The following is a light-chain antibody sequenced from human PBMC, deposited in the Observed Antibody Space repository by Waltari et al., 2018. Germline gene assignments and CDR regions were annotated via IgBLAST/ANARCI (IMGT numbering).Light chain of an antibody. CDR1: QSISSW. J-gene: IGKJ1*01. CDR3: QQLRT. Sequence: DIQMTPSPSTLSASVGDRVTITCRASQSISSWLAWYQQKPGKAPKLLIYKASSLESGVPSRFSGSGSGTEFTLTISSLQPDDFATYYCQQLRTFGQGTKVEIK. CDR2: KAS. V-gene: IGKV1-5*03.